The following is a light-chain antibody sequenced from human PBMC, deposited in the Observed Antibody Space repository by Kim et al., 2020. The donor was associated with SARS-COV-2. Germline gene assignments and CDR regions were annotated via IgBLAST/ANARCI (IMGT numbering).Light chain of an antibody. J-gene: IGLJ1*01. CDR3: SSHTTSSTYV. CDR2: DVS. Sequence: SYIGTLDDVGFYTAVSCYQQRPGKAPQLIMYDVSERASGVSNRCSGSQSGNTASLTISGLRTEDEADYYCSSHTTSSTYVFGSGTRVTVL. CDR1: LDDVGFYTA. V-gene: IGLV2-14*04.